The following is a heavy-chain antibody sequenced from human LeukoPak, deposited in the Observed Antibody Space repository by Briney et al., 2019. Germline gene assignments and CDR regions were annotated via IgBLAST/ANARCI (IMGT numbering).Heavy chain of an antibody. Sequence: GASVKLSCKASGYTFASYDINWVRQGTGQGLEWMGWMNPNSGNTGYAQKFQGRVTMTRNTSISTAYMELSSLRSEDTAVYYCASVDSSGYYFNYYYGMDVWGQGTTVTVSS. CDR1: GYTFASYD. CDR3: ASVDSSGYYFNYYYGMDV. V-gene: IGHV1-8*01. D-gene: IGHD3-22*01. J-gene: IGHJ6*02. CDR2: MNPNSGNT.